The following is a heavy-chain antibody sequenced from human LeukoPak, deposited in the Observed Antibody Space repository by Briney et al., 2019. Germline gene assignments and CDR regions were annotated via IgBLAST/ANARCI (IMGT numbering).Heavy chain of an antibody. J-gene: IGHJ4*02. Sequence: GGSLRLSCAASGLTVSSNYMTWVRQAPGKGLEWVSVIYSGGSTAYADSVRGRFTISRDNAKNTLSLQMNSLRAEDTAVYYCSRDLGDWGRGTLVTVSS. CDR1: GLTVSSNY. V-gene: IGHV3-66*01. CDR3: SRDLGD. CDR2: IYSGGST.